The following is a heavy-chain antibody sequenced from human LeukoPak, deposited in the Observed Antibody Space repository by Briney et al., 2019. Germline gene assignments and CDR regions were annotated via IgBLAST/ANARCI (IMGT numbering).Heavy chain of an antibody. CDR3: ATGGKFDFWSGYHIDN. CDR2: ISYDGNNK. V-gene: IGHV3-30*04. D-gene: IGHD3-3*01. Sequence: PGGSLRLSCEASGFTFSSNALHWVRQPPGKGLEWLAVISYDGNNKNFAGSVKGRFTVSRDNSKHTLYLHMNSLRSDDSAMYYCATGGKFDFWSGYHIDNWGQGTLVTVSS. J-gene: IGHJ4*02. CDR1: GFTFSSNA.